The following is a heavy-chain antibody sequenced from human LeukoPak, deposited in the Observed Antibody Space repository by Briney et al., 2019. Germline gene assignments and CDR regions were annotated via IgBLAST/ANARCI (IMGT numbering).Heavy chain of an antibody. Sequence: ASVKVSCKASGYTFTGYYMHWVRQAPGQGLEWMGWINPNSGGTNYAQKLQGRVTMTRDTSISTAYMELSRLRSDDTAVYYCARSGSSPYSSWGKDVTHDEHDAFDIWGQGTMVTVSS. CDR3: ARSGSSPYSSWGKDVTHDEHDAFDI. CDR1: GYTFTGYY. V-gene: IGHV1-2*02. J-gene: IGHJ3*02. CDR2: INPNSGGT. D-gene: IGHD6-6*01.